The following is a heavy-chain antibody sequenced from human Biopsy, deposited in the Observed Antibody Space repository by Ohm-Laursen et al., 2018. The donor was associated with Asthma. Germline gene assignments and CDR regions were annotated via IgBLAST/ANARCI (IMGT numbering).Heavy chain of an antibody. CDR2: IYSGGGT. CDR1: GFTVSSNG. CDR3: AKDVFPGWELRRGPDY. D-gene: IGHD1-26*01. V-gene: IGHV3-53*05. Sequence: SLRLSCAASGFTVSSNGMSWVRQPPGKGLEWVSVIYSGGGTFYADSVKGRVTISRDISKNTMYLEMNSLRAEDTAVYYCAKDVFPGWELRRGPDYWGQGTLVTVSS. J-gene: IGHJ4*02.